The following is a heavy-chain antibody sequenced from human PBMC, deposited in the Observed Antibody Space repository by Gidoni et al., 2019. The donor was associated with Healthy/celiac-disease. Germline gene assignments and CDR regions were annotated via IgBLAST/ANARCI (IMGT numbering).Heavy chain of an antibody. V-gene: IGHV3-33*01. CDR2: IRYDGSNK. CDR1: GFTFISYG. Sequence: QVQLVESGGGVFQPGRSLRLSCAASGFTFISYGMHWVRQAPGKGLEWVAVIRYDGSNKYYADSVKGRFTISRDNSKNTLYLQMNSLRAEDTAVYYCARDRFFYDSSGHPPDYWGQGTLVTVPS. D-gene: IGHD3-22*01. CDR3: ARDRFFYDSSGHPPDY. J-gene: IGHJ4*02.